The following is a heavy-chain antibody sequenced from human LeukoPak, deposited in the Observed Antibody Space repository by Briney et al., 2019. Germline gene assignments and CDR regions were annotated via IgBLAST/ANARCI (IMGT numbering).Heavy chain of an antibody. CDR3: AKEYDSSGYSDYFDY. Sequence: GGSLRLSCAASGFTFSSYAMHWVRQAPGKGLEWVAVISYDGSNKYYADSVKGRFTISRDNSENTVYLQMNSLRAEDTAVYYCAKEYDSSGYSDYFDYWGQGTLVTVSS. CDR2: ISYDGSNK. CDR1: GFTFSSYA. V-gene: IGHV3-30-3*01. J-gene: IGHJ4*02. D-gene: IGHD3-22*01.